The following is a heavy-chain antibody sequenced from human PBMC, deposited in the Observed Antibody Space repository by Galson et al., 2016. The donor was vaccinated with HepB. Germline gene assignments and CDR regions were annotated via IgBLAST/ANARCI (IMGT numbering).Heavy chain of an antibody. CDR3: VKWAHGDLRQGGSYFDY. CDR2: FSGGAGTT. CDR1: GFTFRSFA. V-gene: IGHV3-23*01. D-gene: IGHD2-21*02. Sequence: SLRLSCAASGFTFRSFAMSWVRQAPRKGLEWVAAFSGGAGTTYYADSVRGRFTISRDNSKNTLFLQMNSLKDEDTAVYYCVKWAHGDLRQGGSYFDYWGQGALVTVSS. J-gene: IGHJ4*02.